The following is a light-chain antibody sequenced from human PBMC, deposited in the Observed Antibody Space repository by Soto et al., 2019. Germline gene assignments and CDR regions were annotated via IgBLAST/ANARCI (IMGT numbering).Light chain of an antibody. Sequence: EIVLTQSPGTLSLSPGERATLSCRASQSVSNNFLAWYQHRPGQAPRLLIYGSSTRATGIPDRFSGSGSGTDFTLTISRLEPEDFAVYYCQQYDSSSSWTFGQGTKVDIK. CDR2: GSS. CDR3: QQYDSSSSWT. V-gene: IGKV3-20*01. CDR1: QSVSNNF. J-gene: IGKJ1*01.